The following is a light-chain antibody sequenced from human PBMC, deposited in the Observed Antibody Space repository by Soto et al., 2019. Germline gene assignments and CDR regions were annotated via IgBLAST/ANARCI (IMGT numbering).Light chain of an antibody. CDR3: QQYDNLHIT. V-gene: IGKV1-33*01. Sequence: DIQMTQSPSSLSASVGDRVTITCQASKDISNYLNWYQQKPGKAPKLLIYDASNLETGVPSRFSGSGSGTDFTFTISSLQPEDIATYYCQQYDNLHITFGQGTRLEIK. J-gene: IGKJ5*01. CDR1: KDISNY. CDR2: DAS.